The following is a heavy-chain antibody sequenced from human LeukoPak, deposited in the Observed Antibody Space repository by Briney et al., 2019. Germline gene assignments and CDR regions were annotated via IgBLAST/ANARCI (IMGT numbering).Heavy chain of an antibody. Sequence: SETLFLTCTVSGGSISSYYWSWIRQPPGKGLEWIGYIYYSGSTNYNPSLKSRVTISVDTSKNQFSLKLSSVTAADTAVYYCARHTRGLDPFDYRGQGTLVTVSS. D-gene: IGHD1-1*01. CDR2: IYYSGST. CDR1: GGSISSYY. CDR3: ARHTRGLDPFDY. V-gene: IGHV4-59*08. J-gene: IGHJ4*02.